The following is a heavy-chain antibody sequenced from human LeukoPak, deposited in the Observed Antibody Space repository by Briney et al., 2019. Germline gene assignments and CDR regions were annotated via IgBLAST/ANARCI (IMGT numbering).Heavy chain of an antibody. Sequence: GGSLRLSCAASGFTFSSYAMSWVRQAPGKGLEWVSAINGSGGSTYYADSVKGRFTISRDKDKNSVYLQMTSLRAEDTAVYYCARESGSRSYYYYMDVWGKGTTVTVSS. CDR2: INGSGGST. D-gene: IGHD2-2*01. V-gene: IGHV3-23*01. CDR1: GFTFSSYA. J-gene: IGHJ6*03. CDR3: ARESGSRSYYYYMDV.